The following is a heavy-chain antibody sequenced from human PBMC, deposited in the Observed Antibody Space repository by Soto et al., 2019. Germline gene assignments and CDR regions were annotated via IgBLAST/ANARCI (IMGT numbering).Heavy chain of an antibody. CDR3: AKVPTLRAATEYYCYGMDV. CDR1: GFTFSSYA. D-gene: IGHD6-13*01. J-gene: IGHJ6*02. CDR2: ISGSGGST. V-gene: IGHV3-23*01. Sequence: PGGSLRLSCAASGFTFSSYAMSWVRQAPGKGLEWVSAISGSGGSTYYADSVKGRFTISRDNSKNTLYLQMNSLRAEDTAVYYCAKVPTLRAATEYYCYGMDVWGQGTTVPVS.